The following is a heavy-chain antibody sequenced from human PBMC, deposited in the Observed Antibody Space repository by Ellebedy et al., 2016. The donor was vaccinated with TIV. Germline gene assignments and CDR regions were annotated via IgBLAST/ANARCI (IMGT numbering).Heavy chain of an antibody. V-gene: IGHV3-21*01. CDR1: GFTFSSYS. Sequence: GESLKISCAAPGFTFSSYSMNWVRQAPGKGLEWVSSISSSSSYIYYADSVKGRFTISRDNAKNSLYLQMNSLRAEDTAVYYCARDLIPPSFYGSGVPDGYFDYWGQGTLATVSS. CDR2: ISSSSSYI. J-gene: IGHJ4*02. CDR3: ARDLIPPSFYGSGVPDGYFDY. D-gene: IGHD3-10*01.